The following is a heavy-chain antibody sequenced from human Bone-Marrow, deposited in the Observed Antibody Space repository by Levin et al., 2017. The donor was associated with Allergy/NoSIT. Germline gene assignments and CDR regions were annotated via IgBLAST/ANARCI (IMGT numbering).Heavy chain of an antibody. CDR2: FSNINKA. V-gene: IGHV3-23*05. CDR1: GFTLSTRA. D-gene: IGHD3-3*01. CDR3: AKDHESEGLPAFDS. Sequence: GGSLRLSCTASGFTLSTRAMSWVRQAPGKGLEWVSSFSNINKAYYADSVMGRFTISRDNAQNTLYLEMNNLRDDDTAFYFRAKDHESEGLPAFDSWGQGVQVTVSS. J-gene: IGHJ4*02.